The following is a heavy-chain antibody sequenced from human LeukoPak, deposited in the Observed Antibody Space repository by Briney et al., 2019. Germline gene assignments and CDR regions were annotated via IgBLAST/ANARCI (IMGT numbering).Heavy chain of an antibody. D-gene: IGHD6-13*01. CDR3: ARAGQQLVQYSWFDP. V-gene: IGHV1-2*02. Sequence: ASLEVSCKASGYTFTGYYIHWVRQAPGQRLEWMGWINPNSDGSNFAQKFQGRVTMTRDTSISTAYMELTRLISDDTAMYYCARAGQQLVQYSWFDPWGQGTLVTVSS. CDR2: INPNSDGS. CDR1: GYTFTGYY. J-gene: IGHJ5*02.